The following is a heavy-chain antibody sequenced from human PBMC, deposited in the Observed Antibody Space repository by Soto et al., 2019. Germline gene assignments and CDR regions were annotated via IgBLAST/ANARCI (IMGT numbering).Heavy chain of an antibody. CDR2: ISYSADKT. Sequence: EVQLLESGGGLVQPGGSLRLSCAASGFTFNTYVMNWVRQAPGKGLEWVSTISYSADKTHYADSVKGRFTISRDNSRDTLFLQMNSLIADDAAVYYCERRASTETTKWSAFDVWGQGTLVTVSS. CDR1: GFTFNTYV. J-gene: IGHJ3*01. D-gene: IGHD1-7*01. V-gene: IGHV3-23*01. CDR3: ERRASTETTKWSAFDV.